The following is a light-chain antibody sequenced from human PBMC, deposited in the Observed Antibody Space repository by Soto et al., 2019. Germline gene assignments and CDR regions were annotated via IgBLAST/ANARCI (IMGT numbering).Light chain of an antibody. J-gene: IGKJ2*01. V-gene: IGKV1-39*01. CDR1: HTIATY. CDR3: QQFYSCPHS. Sequence: EIQMTQSPSSLSASVGETVTLTCRASHTIATYLNWYRQKSGKVPEVLIYVASSLQRGVPARFTGRGYGTEFSITISSLPPEDFATYCCQQFYSCPHSFGQWTKL. CDR2: VAS.